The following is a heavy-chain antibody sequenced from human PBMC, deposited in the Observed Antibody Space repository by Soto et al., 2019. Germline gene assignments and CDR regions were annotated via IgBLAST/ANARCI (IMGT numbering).Heavy chain of an antibody. V-gene: IGHV1-24*01. CDR2: FDPEDGET. J-gene: IGHJ4*02. D-gene: IGHD3-10*01. Sequence: GASVKVSCKVSGYTLTELSMHWVRQAPGKGLEWMGGFDPEDGETICAQKFQGRVTMTEDTSTDTAYMELSSLRSEDTAVYYCATVRDYYGSGAFDYWGQGTLVTVSS. CDR3: ATVRDYYGSGAFDY. CDR1: GYTLTELS.